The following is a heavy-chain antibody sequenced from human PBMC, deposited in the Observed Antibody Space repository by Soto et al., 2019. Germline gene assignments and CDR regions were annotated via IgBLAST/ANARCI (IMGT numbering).Heavy chain of an antibody. CDR1: GGSISSGGYS. CDR3: ARTIYGSGIYWFDP. D-gene: IGHD3-10*01. V-gene: IGHV4-30-2*01. Sequence: SETLSLTCAVSGGSISSGGYSWSWIRQPPGKGLEWIGYIYHSGSTYYNPSLKSRVTISVDRSKNQFSLKLSSVTAADTFVYFCARTIYGSGIYWFDPWGQGTLVTVSS. CDR2: IYHSGST. J-gene: IGHJ5*02.